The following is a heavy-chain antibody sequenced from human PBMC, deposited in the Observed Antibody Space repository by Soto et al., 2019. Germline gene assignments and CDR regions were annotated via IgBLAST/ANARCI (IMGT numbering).Heavy chain of an antibody. Sequence: EVQLVQSGAEVKKPGESLRISCKGSGYSFTSYWIIWVRQMPGKGLEWMGRLDPSDSYTNYSPSFQGHVTISADKSISTADLQWSSLKASDTAMYYCARLPPRVRGGYYSYGMDVWGQGTTVTVSS. CDR3: ARLPPRVRGGYYSYGMDV. CDR1: GYSFTSYW. V-gene: IGHV5-10-1*01. J-gene: IGHJ6*02. CDR2: LDPSDSYT. D-gene: IGHD3-10*01.